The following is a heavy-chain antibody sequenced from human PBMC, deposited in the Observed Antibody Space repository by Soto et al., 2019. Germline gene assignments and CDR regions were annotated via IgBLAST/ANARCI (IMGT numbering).Heavy chain of an antibody. J-gene: IGHJ5*02. CDR1: GFTFSSYS. Sequence: GGSLRLSCAASGFTFSSYSMNWVRQAPGKGLEWVSSISSSSSYIYYADSVKGRFTISRDNAKNSLYLQMNSLRAEDTAVYYCARDPSFDCSTTSCYTWFDPWGQGTLVTVSS. CDR2: ISSSSSYI. V-gene: IGHV3-21*01. CDR3: ARDPSFDCSTTSCYTWFDP. D-gene: IGHD2-2*02.